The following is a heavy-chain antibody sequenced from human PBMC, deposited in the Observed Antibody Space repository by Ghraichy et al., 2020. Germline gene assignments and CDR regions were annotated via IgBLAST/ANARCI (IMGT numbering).Heavy chain of an antibody. V-gene: IGHV1-18*01. J-gene: IGHJ6*03. CDR2: IGTYATKT. D-gene: IGHD6-19*01. CDR3: ARLYQVLLAGVNKYFYMDV. Sequence: ASVKVSCQASGYTFKNFDIAWVRQVPGEGLEWMGWIGTYATKTNRLEKFRDRIILTTDTSDNTAYMELRSLRSDDTAEYFCARLYQVLLAGVNKYFYMDVWGTGTTVTVSS. CDR1: GYTFKNFD.